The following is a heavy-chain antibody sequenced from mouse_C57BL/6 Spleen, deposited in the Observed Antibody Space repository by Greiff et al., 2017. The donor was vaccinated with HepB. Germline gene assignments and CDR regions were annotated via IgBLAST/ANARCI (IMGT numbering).Heavy chain of an antibody. CDR2: IRNKANGYTT. CDR1: GFTFTDYY. J-gene: IGHJ1*03. CDR3: ARLYGNYVWYFDV. D-gene: IGHD2-1*01. V-gene: IGHV7-3*01. Sequence: EVKLMESGGGLVQPGGSLILSCAASGFTFTDYYMSWVRQPPGKALEWLGFIRNKANGYTTEYSASVKGRFTISRDNSQSILYLQMNALRADDSATYYCARLYGNYVWYFDVWGTGTTVTVSS.